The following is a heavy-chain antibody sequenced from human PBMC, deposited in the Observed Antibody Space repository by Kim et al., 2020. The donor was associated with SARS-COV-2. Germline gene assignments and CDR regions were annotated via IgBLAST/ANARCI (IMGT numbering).Heavy chain of an antibody. D-gene: IGHD3-16*01. CDR2: ISYDGSNK. J-gene: IGHJ5*02. CDR1: GFTFSSYA. CDR3: AREGGGWFDP. Sequence: GGSLRLSCAASGFTFSSYAMHWVRQAPGKGLEWVALISYDGSNKYYADSVKGRFTISRDNSKNTLYLQMNSLRVEDTAVYYCAREGGGWFDPWGQGTLVTVSS. V-gene: IGHV3-30*04.